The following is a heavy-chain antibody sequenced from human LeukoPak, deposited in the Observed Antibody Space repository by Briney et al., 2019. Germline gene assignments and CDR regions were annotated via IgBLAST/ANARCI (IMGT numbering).Heavy chain of an antibody. J-gene: IGHJ6*03. Sequence: PQTLSLTCTVSGGSLSSSHWNCIRQTPGKGLEWSGYIYYRGSTNYNPSLKSRVTISVDTSKDQFSLKLSSVTAADTAVYYCARDGGWKEDYSYYYYMDVWGKGTTVTVSS. CDR2: IYYRGST. CDR3: ARDGGWKEDYSYYYYMDV. D-gene: IGHD6-19*01. V-gene: IGHV4-59*01. CDR1: GGSLSSSH.